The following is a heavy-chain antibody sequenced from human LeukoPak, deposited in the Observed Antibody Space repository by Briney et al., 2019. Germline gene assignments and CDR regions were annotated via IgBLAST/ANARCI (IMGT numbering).Heavy chain of an antibody. Sequence: GGSLRLSCEASGFTFRSYDLHWVRQAPGKGLEWVAVVSYDGSNKYYADSVKGRFTISRDNSKNTLYLQMNSLRAEDTAVYYCARDDRSGWYMVHDAFDIWGQGTMVTVSS. CDR2: VSYDGSNK. J-gene: IGHJ3*02. V-gene: IGHV3-30*03. CDR3: ARDDRSGWYMVHDAFDI. D-gene: IGHD6-19*01. CDR1: GFTFRSYD.